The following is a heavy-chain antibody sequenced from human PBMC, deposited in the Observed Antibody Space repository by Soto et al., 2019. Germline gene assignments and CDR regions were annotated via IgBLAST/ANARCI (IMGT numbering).Heavy chain of an antibody. CDR1: GFTFSSYW. CDR3: AREKRANGYFDY. J-gene: IGHJ4*01. D-gene: IGHD6-25*01. Sequence: DVQLVESGGGLVQPGGSLRLSCAASGFTFSSYWMSWVRQAPGKGLEWVANIKQDGSEKYYVDSVNGRFTISRDNAKNSLYVRMNSLRAEDTAVYYCAREKRANGYFDYWGHGTLVTVSS. V-gene: IGHV3-7*01. CDR2: IKQDGSEK.